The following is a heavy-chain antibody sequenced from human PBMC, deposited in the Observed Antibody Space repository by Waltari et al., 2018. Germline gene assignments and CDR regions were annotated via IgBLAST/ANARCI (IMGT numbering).Heavy chain of an antibody. J-gene: IGHJ5*02. D-gene: IGHD2-2*01. CDR2: IYYRGDT. Sequence: QLQLQESGPGLVKPSETLSLTCTVSGGSISSSSYYWGWIRQPPGKGLEWIGRIYYRGDTYYNPSLKSRVTISVDTSKNQFSLKLSSVTAADTAVYYCARGEGGVVVPAASNWFDPWGQGTLVTVSS. V-gene: IGHV4-39*07. CDR3: ARGEGGVVVPAASNWFDP. CDR1: GGSISSSSYY.